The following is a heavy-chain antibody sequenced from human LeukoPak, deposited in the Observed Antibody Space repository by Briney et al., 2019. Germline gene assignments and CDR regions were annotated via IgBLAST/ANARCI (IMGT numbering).Heavy chain of an antibody. CDR3: ARSATYYYDSSGQLNFDY. D-gene: IGHD3-22*01. J-gene: IGHJ4*02. Sequence: SGPALVKPTQTLTLTCTFSGFSLSTSGMCVSWIRQPPGKALEWLARIDWDDDKYYSTSLKTRLTISKDTSKNQVVLTMTNMDPVDTATYYCARSATYYYDSSGQLNFDYWGQGTLVTASS. CDR1: GFSLSTSGMC. V-gene: IGHV2-70*11. CDR2: IDWDDDK.